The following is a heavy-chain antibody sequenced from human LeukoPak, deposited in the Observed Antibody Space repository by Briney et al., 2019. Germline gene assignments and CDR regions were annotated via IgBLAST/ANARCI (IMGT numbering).Heavy chain of an antibody. J-gene: IGHJ4*02. V-gene: IGHV1-2*02. CDR3: ARGIVVLPAANLRHLDY. Sequence: ASVKVSCKASGYTFTGYYIHWVRQAPGQGLEWMGWINPNSGGTNYAQMFRGRVTMTRDTSISTAYMELSRLRSDDTAVYFCARGIVVLPAANLRHLDYWGQGTLVTVSS. D-gene: IGHD2-2*01. CDR2: INPNSGGT. CDR1: GYTFTGYY.